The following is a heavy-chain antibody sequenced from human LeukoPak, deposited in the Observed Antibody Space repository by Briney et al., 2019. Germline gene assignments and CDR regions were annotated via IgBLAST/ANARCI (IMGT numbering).Heavy chain of an antibody. CDR3: ARTTEGGYTYDYFYYYYMDV. CDR2: IYYSGST. D-gene: IGHD5-18*01. V-gene: IGHV4-59*01. CDR1: GGSINSYY. J-gene: IGHJ6*03. Sequence: SETLSLTCTVSGGSINSYYWSWIRQPPGKGLEWIGYIYYSGSTNYNPSLKSRVTISIDTSKNQFSLKLGSVTAADTAVYYCARTTEGGYTYDYFYYYYMDVWGKGTTVTISS.